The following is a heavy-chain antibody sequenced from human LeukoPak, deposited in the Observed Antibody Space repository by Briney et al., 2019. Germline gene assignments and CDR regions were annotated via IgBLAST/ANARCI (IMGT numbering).Heavy chain of an antibody. Sequence: ASVKVSCKPSGYTFRSYVIHWVRQAPGQRLEWMGLINPGNGNTKYSQKFQGRVTINRDTSASTAYMELSSLRSEDTAVYYCARVGPWLVGGMDVWGQGTTVTVSS. J-gene: IGHJ6*02. CDR1: GYTFRSYV. CDR3: ARVGPWLVGGMDV. V-gene: IGHV1-3*01. D-gene: IGHD6-19*01. CDR2: INPGNGNT.